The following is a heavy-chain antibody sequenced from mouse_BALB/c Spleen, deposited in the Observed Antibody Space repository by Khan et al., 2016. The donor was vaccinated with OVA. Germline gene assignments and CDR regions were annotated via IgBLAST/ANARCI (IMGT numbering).Heavy chain of an antibody. V-gene: IGHV1-20*02. D-gene: IGHD1-3*01. CDR3: ARESGSDFDY. CDR2: INPHIGET. CDR1: GYSFTGYF. J-gene: IGHJ2*01. Sequence: VQLKQSGPELVKPGASVKISCKASGYSFTGYFMNWVMQSHGKSLEWIGRINPHIGETFYNQKFKGKATLTVDESSSTVHMELRSLASEDSAVYYCARESGSDFDYWGQGTTLTVSS.